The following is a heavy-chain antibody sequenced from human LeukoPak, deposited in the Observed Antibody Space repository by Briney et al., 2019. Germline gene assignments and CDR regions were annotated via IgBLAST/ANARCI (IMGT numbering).Heavy chain of an antibody. Sequence: SETLSLTCTVSGGSISSYYWSWIRQPPGKGREGSGYIYYSGSNNYNPSLKTRVTISVDTSKNQFSLKLSSVTAADTAVYYCAREGDSSGYTYWGQGTLVTVSS. CDR2: IYYSGSN. D-gene: IGHD3-22*01. V-gene: IGHV4-59*01. J-gene: IGHJ4*02. CDR3: AREGDSSGYTY. CDR1: GGSISSYY.